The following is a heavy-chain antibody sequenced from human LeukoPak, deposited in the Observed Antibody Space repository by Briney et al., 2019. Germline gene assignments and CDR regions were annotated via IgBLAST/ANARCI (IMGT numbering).Heavy chain of an antibody. Sequence: PGGSLRLSCAASGFTFSSYAMHWVRQAPGKGLEWVAVISYDGSNKYYADSVKGRFTISRDNSKNTLYLQMNSLRAEDTAVYYCARDPTDGHYWGQGTLVTVSS. V-gene: IGHV3-30-3*01. CDR1: GFTFSSYA. CDR2: ISYDGSNK. CDR3: ARDPTDGHY. J-gene: IGHJ4*02.